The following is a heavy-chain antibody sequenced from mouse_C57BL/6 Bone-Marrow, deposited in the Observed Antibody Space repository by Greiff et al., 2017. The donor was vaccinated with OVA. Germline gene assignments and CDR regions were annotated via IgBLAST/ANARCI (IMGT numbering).Heavy chain of an antibody. CDR3: ARDAPYYYGSSYPFAY. CDR2: SRNKANDYTT. D-gene: IGHD1-1*01. CDR1: GFTFSDFY. V-gene: IGHV7-1*01. J-gene: IGHJ3*01. Sequence: EVNLVESGGGLVQSGRSLRLSCATSGFTFSDFYMEWVRQAPGKGLEWIAASRNKANDYTTEYSASVKGRFIVSRDTSQSILYLQMNALRAEDTAIYYCARDAPYYYGSSYPFAYWGQGTLVTVSA.